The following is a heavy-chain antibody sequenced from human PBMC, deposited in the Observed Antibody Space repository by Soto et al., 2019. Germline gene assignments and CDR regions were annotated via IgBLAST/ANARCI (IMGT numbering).Heavy chain of an antibody. CDR1: GFSLSTSGVG. Sequence: SGPTLVNPTQPLTLTCTFSGFSLSTSGVGVGWIRQPPGKALGWLALIYWNDDKRYSPSLKSRLTITKDTSKNQVVLTMTNMDPVDTATYYCAHNTGARGSYYYYGMDVWGQGTTVTVSS. CDR3: AHNTGARGSYYYYGMDV. D-gene: IGHD7-27*01. J-gene: IGHJ6*02. CDR2: IYWNDDK. V-gene: IGHV2-5*01.